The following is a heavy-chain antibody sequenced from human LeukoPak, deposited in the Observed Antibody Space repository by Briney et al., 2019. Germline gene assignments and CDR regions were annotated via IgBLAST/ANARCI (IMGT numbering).Heavy chain of an antibody. J-gene: IGHJ5*02. CDR2: ISSSSSYI. V-gene: IGHV3-21*01. D-gene: IGHD5-18*01. CDR3: ARDRIDDTAGGGFDP. Sequence: GGSLRLSCAASGFTFSSNSMNWVRQAPGKGLEWVSSISSSSSYIYYADSVKGRFTISRDNAKNSLSLQMNSLRAEDTAVYYCARDRIDDTAGGGFDPWGQGTLVTVSS. CDR1: GFTFSSNS.